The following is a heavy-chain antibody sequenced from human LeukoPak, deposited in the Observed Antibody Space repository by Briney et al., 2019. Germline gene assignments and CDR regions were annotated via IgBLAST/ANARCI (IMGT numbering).Heavy chain of an antibody. Sequence: SVKVSCKASGGTFSSYSISWVRQAPGQGLEWMGGIIPIFGTANYAQKFQGRVTMTRDTSTSTVYMELSSLRSEDTAVYYCARDPSGNGGGGEYYFDYWGQGTLVTVSS. CDR2: IIPIFGTA. J-gene: IGHJ4*02. CDR1: GGTFSSYS. V-gene: IGHV1-69*05. D-gene: IGHD1-26*01. CDR3: ARDPSGNGGGGEYYFDY.